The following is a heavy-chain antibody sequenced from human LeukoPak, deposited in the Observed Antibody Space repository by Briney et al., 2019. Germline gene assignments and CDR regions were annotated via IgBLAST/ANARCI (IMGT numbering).Heavy chain of an antibody. CDR3: AREGATDDYFDY. V-gene: IGHV1-46*01. CDR1: GYTFTSYY. J-gene: IGHJ4*02. D-gene: IGHD1-26*01. Sequence: ASVKVSCKASGYTFTSYYIHWVRQAPGQGLEWMGIINPSGGSANYAQKFQGRVTMTRDTSTSTVYMELSSLRSEDTAVYYCAREGATDDYFDYWGQGTLVTVSS. CDR2: INPSGGSA.